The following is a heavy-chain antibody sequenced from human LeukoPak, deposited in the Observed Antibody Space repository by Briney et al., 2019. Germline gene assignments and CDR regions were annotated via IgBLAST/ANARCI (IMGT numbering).Heavy chain of an antibody. CDR2: ISGSGGST. CDR3: AKDRSIVGVRPYYFDY. D-gene: IGHD1-26*01. V-gene: IGHV3-23*01. Sequence: PGGSLRLSCAASGFTFSSYAMSWVRQAPGKGLEWVSAISGSGGSTYYADSVKGRFTISRDNSKNTLYLQMNSLRAEDTAVYYCAKDRSIVGVRPYYFDYWGQGTLVTVSS. CDR1: GFTFSSYA. J-gene: IGHJ4*02.